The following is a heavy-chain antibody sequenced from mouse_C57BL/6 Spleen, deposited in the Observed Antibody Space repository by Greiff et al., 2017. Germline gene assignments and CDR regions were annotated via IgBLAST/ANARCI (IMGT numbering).Heavy chain of an antibody. CDR3: TSSPPYYYGSSLVDY. V-gene: IGHV1-15*01. CDR2: IDPETGGT. Sequence: VQLQQSGAELVRPGASVTLSCKASGYTFTDYEMHWVKQTPVHGLEWIGAIDPETGGTAYNQKFKGKAILTADKSSSTAYMELRSLTSEDSAVYYGTSSPPYYYGSSLVDYWGQGTTLTVSA. J-gene: IGHJ2*01. D-gene: IGHD1-1*01. CDR1: GYTFTDYE.